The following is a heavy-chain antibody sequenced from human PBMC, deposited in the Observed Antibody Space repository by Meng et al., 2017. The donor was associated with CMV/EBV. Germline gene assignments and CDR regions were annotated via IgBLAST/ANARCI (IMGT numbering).Heavy chain of an antibody. CDR3: VSEPYDTLTGLPEWYFDT. CDR2: ISSSGSWI. CDR1: GFTFNSYS. D-gene: IGHD3-9*01. V-gene: IGHV3-21*06. Sequence: GGSLRLSCAASGFTFNSYSMNWVRQAPGKGLEWVSSISSSGSWIYYADSVRGRFSISRDNAKNSLYLQMNSLRAEDTAVYYCVSEPYDTLTGLPEWYFDTWGQGALVTVSS. J-gene: IGHJ4*02.